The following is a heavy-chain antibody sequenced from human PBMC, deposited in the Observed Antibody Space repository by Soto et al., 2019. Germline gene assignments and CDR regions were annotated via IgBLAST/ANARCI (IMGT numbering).Heavy chain of an antibody. D-gene: IGHD6-13*01. V-gene: IGHV1-46*01. CDR3: AREGVFLAAAGTYGY. Sequence: ASVKVSCKASGYTFTSYYMHWVRQAPGQGLEWMGIINPSGGSTSYAQKFQGRVTMTRDTSTRTVYMELSSLSVEDTAVYYCAREGVFLAAAGTYGYWGQGTLVTVSS. CDR2: INPSGGST. CDR1: GYTFTSYY. J-gene: IGHJ4*02.